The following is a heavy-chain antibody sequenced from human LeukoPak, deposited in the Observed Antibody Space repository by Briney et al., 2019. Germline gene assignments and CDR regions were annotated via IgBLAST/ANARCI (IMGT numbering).Heavy chain of an antibody. CDR2: IYYSGST. J-gene: IGHJ5*02. CDR3: ARQYDFWSGVNWFDP. D-gene: IGHD3-3*01. Sequence: SQTLSLTCTVSGGSISSGGYYWSWIRQHPGKGLEWIGYIYYSGSTYYNPSLKSRVTISVDTSKNQFSLKLSSVTVADTAVYYCARQYDFWSGVNWFDPWGQGTLVTVSS. CDR1: GGSISSGGYY. V-gene: IGHV4-31*03.